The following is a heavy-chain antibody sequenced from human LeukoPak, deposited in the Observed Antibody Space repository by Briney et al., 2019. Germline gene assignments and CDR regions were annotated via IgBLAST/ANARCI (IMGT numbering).Heavy chain of an antibody. J-gene: IGHJ5*02. D-gene: IGHD6-13*01. Sequence: ASVKVSCKASGYTFTSYGISWVRQAPGQGLEWMGWISAYNGNTNYAPKLQGRVTMTTDTSTSTAYMELRSLRSDDTAVYYCARDPLPLGYSSSWYWFDPWGQGTLVTVSS. CDR2: ISAYNGNT. V-gene: IGHV1-18*01. CDR1: GYTFTSYG. CDR3: ARDPLPLGYSSSWYWFDP.